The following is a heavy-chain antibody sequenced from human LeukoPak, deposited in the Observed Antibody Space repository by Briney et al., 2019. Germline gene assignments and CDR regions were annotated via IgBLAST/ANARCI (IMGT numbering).Heavy chain of an antibody. CDR1: GFTFSSYA. D-gene: IGHD1/OR15-1a*01. Sequence: GGSLRLSCAASGFTFSSYAMHWVRQAPGKGLEWVAVISYDGSSKYYADSVKGRFTISRDNSKNTLYLQMNSLRAEDTAVYYCTKGVPLNTFAGFDFWGQGTLVTVSS. CDR3: TKGVPLNTFAGFDF. CDR2: ISYDGSSK. J-gene: IGHJ4*02. V-gene: IGHV3-30-3*01.